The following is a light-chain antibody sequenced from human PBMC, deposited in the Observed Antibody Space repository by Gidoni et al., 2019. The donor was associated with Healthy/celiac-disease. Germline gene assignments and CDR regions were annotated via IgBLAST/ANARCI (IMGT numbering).Light chain of an antibody. Sequence: EIVMTQSPAALSVLPGERATLSCRASQSVSSNLAWSQQKPGQAPRLLIYGASTRATGIPAGCSGSGSWTEFTLTISSLQSEDFAVYYCQQYNNWPPGTFGQGTKVEIK. CDR3: QQYNNWPPGT. J-gene: IGKJ1*01. V-gene: IGKV3-15*01. CDR1: QSVSSN. CDR2: GAS.